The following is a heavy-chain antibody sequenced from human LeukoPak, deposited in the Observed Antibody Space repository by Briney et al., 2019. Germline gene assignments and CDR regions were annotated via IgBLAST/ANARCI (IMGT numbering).Heavy chain of an antibody. CDR3: ARMEDYGDSKSDY. CDR2: ISSSSSYI. J-gene: IGHJ4*02. Sequence: PGGSLRLSCAASGFTFSSYSMNWVRQAPRKGLEWVSSISSSSSYIYYADSVEGRFTISRDNAKNSLYLQMNSLRAEDTAVYYCARMEDYGDSKSDYWGQGTLVTVSS. D-gene: IGHD4-17*01. CDR1: GFTFSSYS. V-gene: IGHV3-21*01.